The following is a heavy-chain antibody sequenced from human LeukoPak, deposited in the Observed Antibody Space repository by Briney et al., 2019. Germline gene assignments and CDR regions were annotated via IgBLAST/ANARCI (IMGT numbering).Heavy chain of an antibody. CDR3: ARSDDSSGYYNWFDP. J-gene: IGHJ5*02. Sequence: GGSLRLSCAASEFTFSTYWMSWVRQAPGKGLEWVADIKQDGSEKYYVDSVKGRFTISRDNAKNSLYLQMNSLRAEDTAVYYCARSDDSSGYYNWFDPWGQGTLVTVSS. V-gene: IGHV3-7*01. CDR1: EFTFSTYW. CDR2: IKQDGSEK. D-gene: IGHD3-22*01.